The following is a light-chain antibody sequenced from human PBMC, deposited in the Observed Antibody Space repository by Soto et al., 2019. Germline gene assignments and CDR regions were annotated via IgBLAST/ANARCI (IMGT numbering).Light chain of an antibody. J-gene: IGKJ1*01. CDR3: HQRQSWPRT. CDR2: QTS. V-gene: IGKV3-11*01. CDR1: QYINTR. Sequence: EIVLTQSPATLSSFPGDRVTLSCRASQYINTRLAWYQHRPGQAPRLLIYQTSLRAAGIPARFSASGSGTDFTLTISDVQPQDFALYYCHQRQSWPRTFDQGTKV.